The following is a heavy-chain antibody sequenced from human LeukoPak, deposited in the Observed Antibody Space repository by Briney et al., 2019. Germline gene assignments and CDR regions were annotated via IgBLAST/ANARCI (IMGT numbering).Heavy chain of an antibody. V-gene: IGHV3-48*03. CDR2: ISESGTST. CDR3: VPHKPSPPHYNMDV. J-gene: IGHJ6*03. CDR1: GFTFSSYE. Sequence: GGSVRLSCAASGFTFSSYEMNWVRQAPGKGLEWVSYISESGTSTYYTNSVKGRFTISRDNAKNSLYLQMNSLRAEDTALYYCVPHKPSPPHYNMDVWGKGTTVTVSS.